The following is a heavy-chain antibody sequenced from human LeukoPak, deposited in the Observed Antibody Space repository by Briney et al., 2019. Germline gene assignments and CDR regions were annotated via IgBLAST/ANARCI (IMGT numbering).Heavy chain of an antibody. V-gene: IGHV3-15*01. CDR2: FKSRTDGGTT. Sequence: GGSLRLSCAASGFTFSNAWMNWVRQAPGKGLEWVRRFKSRTDGGTTDYAAPVKGRFTISRDDSKNTLYLQMNSLKTEDTAVYYCTTGASGSYYVFEYWGQGTLVTVSS. CDR3: TTGASGSYYVFEY. CDR1: GFTFSNAW. D-gene: IGHD1-26*01. J-gene: IGHJ4*02.